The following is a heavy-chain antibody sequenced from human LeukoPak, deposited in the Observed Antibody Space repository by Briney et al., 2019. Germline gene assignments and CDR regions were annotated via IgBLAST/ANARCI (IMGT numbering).Heavy chain of an antibody. V-gene: IGHV3-23*01. CDR2: MSGGGGST. Sequence: GGSLRLSCAASGFTFSSYAMIWVRQVPGKGLERVSGMSGGGGSTYYADSVKGRFTISRDNSKNTLYLRMNSLRTEDTAVYYCPKDRRPTYYSDSSGYYFRDAFDMWGQGTMVTVSS. J-gene: IGHJ3*02. CDR1: GFTFSSYA. CDR3: PKDRRPTYYSDSSGYYFRDAFDM. D-gene: IGHD3-22*01.